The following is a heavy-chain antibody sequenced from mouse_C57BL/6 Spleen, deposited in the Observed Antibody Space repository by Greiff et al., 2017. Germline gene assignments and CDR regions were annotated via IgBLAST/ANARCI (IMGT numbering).Heavy chain of an antibody. V-gene: IGHV1-52*01. Sequence: QVQLQQPGAELVRPGSSVKLSCKASGYTFTSYWMHWVKQRPIQGLEWIGNIDPSDSETHYNQKFKDKATLTVDKASSTAYMQLSSLTSEDSAVYDCARWNYDYYFDYWGQGTTLTVSS. CDR1: GYTFTSYW. CDR3: ARWNYDYYFDY. CDR2: IDPSDSET. J-gene: IGHJ2*01. D-gene: IGHD2-4*01.